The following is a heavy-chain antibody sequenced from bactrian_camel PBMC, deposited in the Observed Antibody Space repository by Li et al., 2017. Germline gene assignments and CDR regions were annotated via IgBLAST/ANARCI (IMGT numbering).Heavy chain of an antibody. CDR1: TYNSEC. V-gene: IGHV3S61*01. Sequence: HVQLVESGGGLVQPGGSLTLSCEYTYNSECIGWFRQPLRNVREGLASIKPADRSTYYVASVKGRFSISKDDHKKTVYLRMTNLNPGGTAMYYCGANDLLGRGCSLSPYEYSLWGQGTQVTVS. D-gene: IGHD4*01. CDR2: IKPADRST. CDR3: GANDLLGRGCSLSPYEYSL. J-gene: IGHJ4*01.